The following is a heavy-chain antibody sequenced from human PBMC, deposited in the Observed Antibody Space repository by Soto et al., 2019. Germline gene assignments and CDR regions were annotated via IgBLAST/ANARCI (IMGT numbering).Heavy chain of an antibody. J-gene: IGHJ4*02. CDR3: ATLTKNDILTVFYPC. Sequence: EVQLVESGGGLVQPGGSLRLSCAASGFTVNSNYMSWVRQAPGKGLEWVSVIYSDGSTYYADSVKGRFIISRDNSNNTLYFQMNSLRAEDTAVYYCATLTKNDILTVFYPCWGQGTLVTVSS. D-gene: IGHD3-9*01. V-gene: IGHV3-66*01. CDR1: GFTVNSNY. CDR2: IYSDGST.